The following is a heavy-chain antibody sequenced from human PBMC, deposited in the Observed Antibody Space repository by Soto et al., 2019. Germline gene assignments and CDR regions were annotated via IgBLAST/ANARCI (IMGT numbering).Heavy chain of an antibody. J-gene: IGHJ5*02. Sequence: SETLSLTCNMAGGSISSSSYYWVWIRQPPGKGMDWIGTVYYSGNTYYNPSLKSRITMSVDTSKNQFSLKLSSLTAADTAVYYCARLLGRTLTYRGYWVDLWGHGTLFIVS. CDR2: VYYSGNT. CDR1: GGSISSSSYY. V-gene: IGHV4-39*01. D-gene: IGHD1-1*01. CDR3: ARLLGRTLTYRGYWVDL.